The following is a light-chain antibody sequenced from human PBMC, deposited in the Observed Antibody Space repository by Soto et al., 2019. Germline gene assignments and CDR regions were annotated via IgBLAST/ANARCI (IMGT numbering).Light chain of an antibody. Sequence: DIQMTQSPSTLSASVGDRVTITCRASQRISSWLAWYQQKPGKAPKLLIYKASSLESGVPSRFSGSGSGTEFTLTISSLQPDDFATYYGQQYNSYSGTFGQGTKVEIK. V-gene: IGKV1-5*03. J-gene: IGKJ1*01. CDR1: QRISSW. CDR3: QQYNSYSGT. CDR2: KAS.